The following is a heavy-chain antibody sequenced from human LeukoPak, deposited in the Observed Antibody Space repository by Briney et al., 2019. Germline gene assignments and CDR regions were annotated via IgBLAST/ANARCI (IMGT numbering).Heavy chain of an antibody. V-gene: IGHV4-31*02. CDR2: INYRGST. CDR3: ARDHCPSSGYYCKGYDY. D-gene: IGHD3-22*01. J-gene: IGHJ4*02. Sequence: CRWFRYHQKKSLEWIGYINYRGSTYYNPSLKSRVTISVDTSKNQFSLKLSSVTAADTAVYYCARDHCPSSGYYCKGYDYWGRGTLVTVSS.